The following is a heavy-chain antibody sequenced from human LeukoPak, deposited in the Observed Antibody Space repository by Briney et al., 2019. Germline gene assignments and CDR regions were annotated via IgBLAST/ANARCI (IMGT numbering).Heavy chain of an antibody. CDR1: GYSLSSGYY. Sequence: SETLSLTCTVSGYSLSSGYYWGWIRQPPGRGLEWVGCIFRSGNTYYHPSLTSRATISADMSKNELSLKLNSVTVADTAIYYCARLGQEWLVGGAFDYWGQGALVTVSS. CDR2: IFRSGNT. D-gene: IGHD6-19*01. J-gene: IGHJ4*02. V-gene: IGHV4-38-2*02. CDR3: ARLGQEWLVGGAFDY.